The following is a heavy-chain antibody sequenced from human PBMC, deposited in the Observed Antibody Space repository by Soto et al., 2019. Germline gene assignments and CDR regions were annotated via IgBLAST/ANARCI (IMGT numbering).Heavy chain of an antibody. V-gene: IGHV2-5*02. CDR2: IYWDDDK. J-gene: IGHJ4*02. D-gene: IGHD2-21*01. CDR1: GFSLSTGGVG. CDR3: AHTPFFGDKLDY. Sequence: QITLKESGPTLVEPTQTLTLTCTFSGFSLSTGGVGVAWIRQSPGKALEWLAVIYWDDDKRYSPSLKNRLTIPTDTSKNQVVFTMTNMDPVDTATYYCAHTPFFGDKLDYWGRGTLVTVSS.